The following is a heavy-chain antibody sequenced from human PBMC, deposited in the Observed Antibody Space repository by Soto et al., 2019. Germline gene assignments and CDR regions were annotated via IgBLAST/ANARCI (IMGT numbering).Heavy chain of an antibody. CDR3: AGKALIAVAGTGVNY. CDR2: ISGSGGST. CDR1: GFTFSSYA. J-gene: IGHJ4*02. V-gene: IGHV3-23*01. Sequence: EVQLLESGGGLVQPGGSLRLSCAASGFTFSSYAMSWVRQAPGKGLEWVSAISGSGGSTYYADSVKGRFTISRDNSKNTLYLQMNSLRAEDTAVYYYAGKALIAVAGTGVNYWGQGTLVTVSS. D-gene: IGHD6-19*01.